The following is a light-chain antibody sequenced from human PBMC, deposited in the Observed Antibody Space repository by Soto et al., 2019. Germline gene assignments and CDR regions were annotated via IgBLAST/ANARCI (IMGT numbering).Light chain of an antibody. V-gene: IGKV3-11*01. Sequence: EIVLTQSPATLSLSPGERATLSCRASQSVSSYLAWYQQKPGQAPRHLIYDASNRATGIPARFSGSGSGTDFPLTISSLEPEDFAVYYGQQRSNWPPYTFGQGTKLEFK. CDR1: QSVSSY. CDR2: DAS. CDR3: QQRSNWPPYT. J-gene: IGKJ2*01.